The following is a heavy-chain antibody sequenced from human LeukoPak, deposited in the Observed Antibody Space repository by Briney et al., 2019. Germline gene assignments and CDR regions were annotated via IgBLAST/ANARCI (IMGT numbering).Heavy chain of an antibody. CDR1: GFTFSDYY. CDR2: VSSSSYT. V-gene: IGHV3-11*06. J-gene: IGHJ4*02. CDR3: ARLYGGYGDYYFDY. D-gene: IGHD4-17*01. Sequence: GGSLRLSCAASGFTFSDYYMSWIRQAPGKGLEWVSYVSSSSYTSYADTVKGRFTISRDNAKNTLYLQMNSLRAEDTAVYYCARLYGGYGDYYFDYWGQGTLVTVSS.